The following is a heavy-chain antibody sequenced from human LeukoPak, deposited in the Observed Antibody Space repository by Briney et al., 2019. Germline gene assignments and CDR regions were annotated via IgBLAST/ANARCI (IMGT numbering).Heavy chain of an antibody. CDR3: ARGPGTPIGAFGI. Sequence: GGSLRLYCAAAGFTFSSYGMHWVRQAPGKGLARVAFIQYDGSNKYYADYVKGRFTISRDNSKNTLYLQMNSLRSEDTAVYYCARGPGTPIGAFGIWGQGTMVTVSS. J-gene: IGHJ3*02. CDR2: IQYDGSNK. V-gene: IGHV3-30*02. CDR1: GFTFSSYG. D-gene: IGHD2-15*01.